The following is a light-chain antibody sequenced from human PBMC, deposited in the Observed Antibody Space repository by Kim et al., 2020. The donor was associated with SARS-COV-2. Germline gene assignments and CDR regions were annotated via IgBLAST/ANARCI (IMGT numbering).Light chain of an antibody. Sequence: DIVMTQSPDSLAVSLGERATINCKSSQSVLYSSNNKNYFAWYQKKPRQPPKLLIYWASTRESGVPDRFSGSGSGTDFTLTISSLPAEDVAVYYCQQYFTTPLTFGGGTKVDIK. CDR3: QQYFTTPLT. CDR2: WAS. CDR1: QSVLYSSNNKNY. V-gene: IGKV4-1*01. J-gene: IGKJ4*01.